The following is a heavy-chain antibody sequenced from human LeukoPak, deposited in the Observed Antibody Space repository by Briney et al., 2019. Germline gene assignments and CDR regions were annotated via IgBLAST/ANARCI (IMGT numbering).Heavy chain of an antibody. D-gene: IGHD3-3*01. V-gene: IGHV4-61*02. CDR1: GGSISSGSYY. CDR3: ARDPNDFWSGQI. J-gene: IGHJ3*02. Sequence: PSETLSLTCTVSGGSISSGSYYWSWIRQPAGKGLEWIGRIYTSGSTNYNPSLKSRVTISVDTSKNQFSLKLSSVTAADTAVYYCARDPNDFWSGQIWGQGTMVTVSS. CDR2: IYTSGST.